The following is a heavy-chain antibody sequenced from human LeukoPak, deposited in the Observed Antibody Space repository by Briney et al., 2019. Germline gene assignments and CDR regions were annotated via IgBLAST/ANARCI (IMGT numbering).Heavy chain of an antibody. V-gene: IGHV1-18*01. D-gene: IGHD3-3*01. CDR1: GYTFTSYG. J-gene: IGHJ4*02. CDR3: ARGRYYDFWSGYYLHFDY. CDR2: ISAYNGNT. Sequence: VASVKVSCKASGYTFTSYGISWVRQAPGQGLAWMGWISAYNGNTNYAQKFQGRVTITRNTSISTAYMELSSLRSEDTAVYYCARGRYYDFWSGYYLHFDYWGQGTLVTVSS.